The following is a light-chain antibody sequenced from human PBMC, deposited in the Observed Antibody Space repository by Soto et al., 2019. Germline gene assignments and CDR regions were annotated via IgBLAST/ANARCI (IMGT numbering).Light chain of an antibody. CDR3: QQYNSYPS. Sequence: DIQMTQSPSTLSASVGDRVTFTCRASQSISYWLAWYQQKPGKAPKLLIYDASSLESGAPSRFSGSGSGTEFTLTISSLQPDDFATYYCQQYNSYPSFGQGTKVEIK. V-gene: IGKV1-5*01. CDR2: DAS. CDR1: QSISYW. J-gene: IGKJ1*01.